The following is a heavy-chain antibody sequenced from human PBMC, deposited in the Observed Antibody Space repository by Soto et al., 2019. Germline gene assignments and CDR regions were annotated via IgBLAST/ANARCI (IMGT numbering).Heavy chain of an antibody. Sequence: SVKVSCKASGGTFSSYAISWVRQAPGQGLEWMGGIIPIFGTANYAQKFQGGVTITADKSTSTAYMELSSLRSEDTAVYYCARRMTTVTTAYYYGMDVWGQGTTVTVSS. V-gene: IGHV1-69*06. D-gene: IGHD4-17*01. CDR1: GGTFSSYA. CDR3: ARRMTTVTTAYYYGMDV. J-gene: IGHJ6*02. CDR2: IIPIFGTA.